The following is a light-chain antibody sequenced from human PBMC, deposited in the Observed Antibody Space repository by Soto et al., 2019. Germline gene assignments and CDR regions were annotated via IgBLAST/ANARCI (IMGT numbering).Light chain of an antibody. Sequence: DIQMTQSPSTLSASVGDRVTITCRASESIGTWLAWYQQKPGKAPNLLIYDASSLQSGVPSRFSGRGSGTEFTLTISSLQPDDFATYYCQQFNTSPWTFGQGTKVDIK. J-gene: IGKJ1*01. CDR3: QQFNTSPWT. V-gene: IGKV1-5*01. CDR2: DAS. CDR1: ESIGTW.